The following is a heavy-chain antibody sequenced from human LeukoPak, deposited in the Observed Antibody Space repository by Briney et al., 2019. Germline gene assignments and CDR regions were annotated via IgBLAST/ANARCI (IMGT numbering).Heavy chain of an antibody. D-gene: IGHD2-15*01. CDR3: ARALINHLVVPAMNFFDP. J-gene: IGHJ5*02. CDR2: INHSGST. V-gene: IGHV4-34*01. CDR1: GGSFSGYY. Sequence: SETLSLTCAVYGGSFSGYYWSWIRQPPGKGLEWIGEINHSGSTNYNPSLKSRVTISVDTSKNQFSLKLSSVTAADTAIYYCARALINHLVVPAMNFFDPWGQGTLVTVSS.